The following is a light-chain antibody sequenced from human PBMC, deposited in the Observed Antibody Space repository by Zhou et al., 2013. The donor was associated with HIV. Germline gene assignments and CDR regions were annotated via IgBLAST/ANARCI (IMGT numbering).Light chain of an antibody. CDR1: QGINNY. CDR2: GAS. Sequence: DIQMTQSPPSLSASVGDRITITCRASQGINNYLAWYQQRPGEVPNLLIFGASFLQSGVSSRFSGGGSGTDFTLTISSLQPEDVATYYCLKYDSAXTWMFGPGTKVEIK. J-gene: IGKJ1*01. V-gene: IGKV1-27*01. CDR3: LKYDSAXTWM.